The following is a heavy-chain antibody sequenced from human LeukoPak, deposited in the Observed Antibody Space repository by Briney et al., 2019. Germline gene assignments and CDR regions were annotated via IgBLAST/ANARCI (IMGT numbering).Heavy chain of an antibody. CDR2: IKEDGSDK. CDR1: GFTFSNYR. V-gene: IGHV3-7*01. D-gene: IGHD4-17*01. Sequence: PGGSLRLSCIASGFTFSNYRMSWVRQAPGKGLEGVASIKEDGSDKYYVASVKGRFTISRDNTKNSLYVQMSSLRAEDTAVYYCARLKDAVTIFDCWGQGILVTVSS. J-gene: IGHJ5*01. CDR3: ARLKDAVTIFDC.